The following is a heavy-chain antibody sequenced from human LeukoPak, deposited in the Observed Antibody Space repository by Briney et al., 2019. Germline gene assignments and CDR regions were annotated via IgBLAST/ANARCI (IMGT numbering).Heavy chain of an antibody. Sequence: SETLSLTCTVFGGSISGYYWSWLRQSPVKGLEWIGYIYHSGFTHYNPSLRSRVTISVDLSRNQFSLKLTSATAADTAIYYCARDQRCSRFDGGCDQWFFDLWGRGTLVTVSS. J-gene: IGHJ2*01. CDR2: IYHSGFT. D-gene: IGHD3-10*02. V-gene: IGHV4-59*01. CDR1: GGSISGYY. CDR3: ARDQRCSRFDGGCDQWFFDL.